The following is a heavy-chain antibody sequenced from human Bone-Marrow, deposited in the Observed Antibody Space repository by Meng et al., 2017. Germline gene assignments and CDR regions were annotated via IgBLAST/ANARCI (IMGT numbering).Heavy chain of an antibody. CDR3: ARDVEGIVGAHAFDI. CDR1: GVSISSSSYY. Sequence: SETLSLTCTVSGVSISSSSYYWGWIRQPPGKGLEWIVSIYYSGSTYYNPSLKSRVTISVDTSKNQFSLKLSSVTAADTAVYYCARDVEGIVGAHAFDIWGQGTMVTVSS. J-gene: IGHJ3*02. D-gene: IGHD1-26*01. CDR2: IYYSGST. V-gene: IGHV4-39*07.